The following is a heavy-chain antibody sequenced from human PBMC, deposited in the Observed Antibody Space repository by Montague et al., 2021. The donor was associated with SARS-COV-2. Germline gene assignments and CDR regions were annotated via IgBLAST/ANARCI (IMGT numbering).Heavy chain of an antibody. J-gene: IGHJ4*02. Sequence: PVLVKPTQTLTLTCTFSGFSPSTSGMCVSWIRQPPGKALEWLARIDWDDDKYYSTSLKTRLTISKDTSKNQVVLTMTNMDPVDTATYYCARMTVAGIPFDYWGQGTLVTVSS. D-gene: IGHD6-19*01. V-gene: IGHV2-70*11. CDR1: GFSPSTSGMC. CDR2: IDWDDDK. CDR3: ARMTVAGIPFDY.